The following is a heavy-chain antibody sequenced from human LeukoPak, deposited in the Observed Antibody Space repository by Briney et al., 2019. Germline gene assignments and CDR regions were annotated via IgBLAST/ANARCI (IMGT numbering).Heavy chain of an antibody. CDR2: ISSSSSTI. CDR3: ARGRPFDP. V-gene: IGHV3-48*01. CDR1: GFTFTSYS. Sequence: GGSLRLSCAASGFTFTSYSMNWVRRAPGKGLEWVSYISSSSSTIYYADSVKGRFTISRDNAKNSLYLQMNSLRAEDTAVYYCARGRPFDPWGQGTLVTVSS. J-gene: IGHJ5*02.